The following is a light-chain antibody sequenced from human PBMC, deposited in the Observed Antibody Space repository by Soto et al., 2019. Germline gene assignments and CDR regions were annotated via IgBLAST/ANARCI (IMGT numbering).Light chain of an antibody. CDR3: HQYGSSPYT. CDR2: GAS. CDR1: QSVSRIY. Sequence: EIVLTQSPGTLSLSPGERATLSCRASQSVSRIYLAWYQQKPGQPPRLLIYGASSRATGIPDRFSGSGSGTDFTLTITRLEPEDFAVYYCHQYGSSPYTFGQGTKLEIK. V-gene: IGKV3-20*01. J-gene: IGKJ2*01.